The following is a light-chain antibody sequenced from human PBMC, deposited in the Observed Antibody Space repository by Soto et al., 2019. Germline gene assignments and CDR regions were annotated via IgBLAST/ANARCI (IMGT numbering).Light chain of an antibody. CDR1: SRDIGTSNL. V-gene: IGLV2-23*02. J-gene: IGLJ1*01. CDR3: YSFTGISTSLFV. Sequence: QSVLTQPASVSGSPGQSITISCTGTSRDIGTSNLVSWYQQYPGKAPKLMIYEVTKRPSGISYRFSGSKSGNTASLTISGLQPEDEADYYRYSFTGISTSLFVCGTGTKVTVL. CDR2: EVT.